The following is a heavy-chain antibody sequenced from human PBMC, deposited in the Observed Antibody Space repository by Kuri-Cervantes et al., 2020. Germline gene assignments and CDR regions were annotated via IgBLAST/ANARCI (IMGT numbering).Heavy chain of an antibody. CDR2: IIPICGTA. V-gene: IGHV1-69*06. D-gene: IGHD3-9*01. Sequence: SVKISCNASVGTFSSNAISWVRQAPGQGLKWMGGIIPICGTANYAQKFQSRVTITADKSTSTAYMELSSLRSEDTAVYYCAKDRHDWRDYYYMDVWGKGTTVTVSS. CDR1: VGTFSSNA. CDR3: AKDRHDWRDYYYMDV. J-gene: IGHJ6*03.